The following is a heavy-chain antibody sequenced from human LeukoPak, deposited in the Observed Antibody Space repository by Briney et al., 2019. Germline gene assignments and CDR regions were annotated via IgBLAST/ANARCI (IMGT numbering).Heavy chain of an antibody. Sequence: GASVKVSCKASGYTFTSYGISWVRQAPGQGLEWMGWISAYNGNTNYAQKLQGRVTMTTDTSTSTAYMELRSLRSDDTAVYYCARVRTSSWYSHDAFDIWGQGTMVTVSS. D-gene: IGHD6-13*01. CDR3: ARVRTSSWYSHDAFDI. J-gene: IGHJ3*02. V-gene: IGHV1-18*01. CDR1: GYTFTSYG. CDR2: ISAYNGNT.